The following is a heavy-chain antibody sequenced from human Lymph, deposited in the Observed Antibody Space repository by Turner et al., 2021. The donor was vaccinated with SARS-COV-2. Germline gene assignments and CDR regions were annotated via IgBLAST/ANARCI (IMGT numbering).Heavy chain of an antibody. CDR3: AIGSSKPQWLDLFWY. J-gene: IGHJ4*02. Sequence: QVQLVQSGAEVKKQGAAVKVPCKVYGSTLTELSMHWGRQAPGKGLEWMGGFDLEDGETIYAQKFQVSVTMTEDTSTDTPYMELSSLRSEDTAVYYCAIGSSKPQWLDLFWYWGQGTLVTVSS. D-gene: IGHD6-19*01. CDR2: FDLEDGET. CDR1: GSTLTELS. V-gene: IGHV1-24*01.